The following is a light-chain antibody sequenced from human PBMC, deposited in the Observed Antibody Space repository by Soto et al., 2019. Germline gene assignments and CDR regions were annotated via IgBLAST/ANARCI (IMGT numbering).Light chain of an antibody. Sequence: EIGMTQSPGTLSVSPGERATLSRRASQGVSGNLAWYQQKPGQAPRLLIYGASTRATGIPARFSGSGSGTEFTLTISSLQSEDFAVYYCQQYNIWPPWTFGQGTKVDIK. J-gene: IGKJ1*01. CDR2: GAS. CDR3: QQYNIWPPWT. CDR1: QGVSGN. V-gene: IGKV3-15*01.